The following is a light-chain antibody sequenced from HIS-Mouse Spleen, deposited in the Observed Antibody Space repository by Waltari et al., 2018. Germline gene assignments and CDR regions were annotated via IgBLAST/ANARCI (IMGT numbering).Light chain of an antibody. CDR3: CSYAGSSTFVV. CDR2: EGS. CDR1: SSDVGRYNL. Sequence: QSALTQPASVSGSPGQSITISCTGTSSDVGRYNLVSWYQQHPGKAPQLMVYEGSKRPSGVSNRFSGSKSGNTASLTISGLQAEDEADYYCCSYAGSSTFVVFGGGTKLTVL. V-gene: IGLV2-23*01. J-gene: IGLJ2*01.